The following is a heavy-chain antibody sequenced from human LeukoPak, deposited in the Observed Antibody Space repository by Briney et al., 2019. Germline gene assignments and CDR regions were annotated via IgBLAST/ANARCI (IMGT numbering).Heavy chain of an antibody. J-gene: IGHJ4*02. D-gene: IGHD6-19*01. CDR3: ARVMWGSGWYMNDF. CDR2: ISGSGGST. Sequence: GGSLRLSCAASGFTFSSYAMSWVRQAPGKGLEWASAISGSGGSTYYADSVKGRFTISRDNAKNSLYLQMNSLRAEDTAVYYCARVMWGSGWYMNDFWGQGTLVTVSS. V-gene: IGHV3-23*01. CDR1: GFTFSSYA.